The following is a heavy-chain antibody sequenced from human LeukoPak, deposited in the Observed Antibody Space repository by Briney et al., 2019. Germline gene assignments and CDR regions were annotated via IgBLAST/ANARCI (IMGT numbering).Heavy chain of an antibody. CDR3: ARSGYGSGSEELDY. V-gene: IGHV4-59*01. J-gene: IGHJ4*02. CDR2: IYYSGST. Sequence: LETLSLTCTVSGGSISSYYWSWIRQPPGKGLEWIGYIYYSGSTNYNPSLKSRVTISVDTSKNQFSLKLSSVTAADTAVYYCARSGYGSGSEELDYWGQGTLVTVSS. CDR1: GGSISSYY. D-gene: IGHD3-10*01.